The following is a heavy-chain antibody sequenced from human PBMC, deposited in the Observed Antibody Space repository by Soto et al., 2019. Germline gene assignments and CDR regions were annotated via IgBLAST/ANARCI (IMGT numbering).Heavy chain of an antibody. CDR3: ATPANFFYYGMDV. D-gene: IGHD2-15*01. CDR2: IIPIFGTA. V-gene: IGHV1-69*06. J-gene: IGHJ6*02. Sequence: SVKVSCKASGGTFGSYAISWVRQAPGQGLEWMGGIIPIFGTANYAQKFQGRVTITADKSTSTAYMELSSLRSEDTAVYYCATPANFFYYGMDVWGQGTTVTVSS. CDR1: GGTFGSYA.